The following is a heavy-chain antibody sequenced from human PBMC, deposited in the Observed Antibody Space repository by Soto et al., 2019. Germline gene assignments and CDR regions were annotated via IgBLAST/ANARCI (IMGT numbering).Heavy chain of an antibody. Sequence: QLQLVQSGAEVKKPGSSVKVSCKASGGAFNNYIFDWVRQAPGQGLEWMGGIIPMFGTPKYAQTFQDRITISADVSTGTAYMELTSLRFDDTAIYYCARGRDQPPVGLYFDSWGEGTRVTVSS. CDR2: IIPMFGTP. J-gene: IGHJ4*02. CDR1: GGAFNNYI. V-gene: IGHV1-69*01. D-gene: IGHD1-26*01. CDR3: ARGRDQPPVGLYFDS.